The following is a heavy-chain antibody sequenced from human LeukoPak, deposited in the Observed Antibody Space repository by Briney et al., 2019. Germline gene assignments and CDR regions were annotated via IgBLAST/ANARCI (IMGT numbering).Heavy chain of an antibody. CDR1: GFTFNYYW. J-gene: IGHJ5*02. V-gene: IGHV3-7*01. CDR3: GSTTGP. Sequence: GGSLRLSCAASGFTFNYYWMRWVRQAPGKGLEWVATIKEDGSEKYYVDSVRGRFTVSIDNAKNSLYLQMSSLRVEDTAVYYCGSTTGPWGQGTLVTVSS. D-gene: IGHD1-7*01. CDR2: IKEDGSEK.